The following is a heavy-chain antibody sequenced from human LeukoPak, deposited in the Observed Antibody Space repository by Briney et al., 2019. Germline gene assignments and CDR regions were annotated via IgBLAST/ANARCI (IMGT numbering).Heavy chain of an antibody. CDR2: ISPYNGNT. J-gene: IGHJ4*02. V-gene: IGHV1-18*01. CDR3: ARDRAVVVAATDY. CDR1: GGTFSSYA. D-gene: IGHD2-15*01. Sequence: ASVKVSCKASGGTFSSYAISWVRQAPGQGLEWMGWISPYNGNTNYAQKLQGRVTMTTDTSTSTAYMELRSLRSDDTAVYYCARDRAVVVAATDYWGQGTLVTVSS.